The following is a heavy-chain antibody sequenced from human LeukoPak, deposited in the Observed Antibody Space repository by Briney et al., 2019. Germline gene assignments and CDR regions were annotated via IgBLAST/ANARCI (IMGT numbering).Heavy chain of an antibody. V-gene: IGHV4-39*01. CDR2: SYDSGNT. CDR3: ARGRGVLWFGD. D-gene: IGHD3-10*01. CDR1: GVSISSSNSY. Sequence: TSETLSLTCTVSGVSISSSNSYWGWIRQPPGKGLEWIGSSYDSGNTYYNASLKSQVSISIDTSKNQLSLRLTSVTAADTAVYYCARGRGVLWFGDWGQGTLVTVSS. J-gene: IGHJ4*02.